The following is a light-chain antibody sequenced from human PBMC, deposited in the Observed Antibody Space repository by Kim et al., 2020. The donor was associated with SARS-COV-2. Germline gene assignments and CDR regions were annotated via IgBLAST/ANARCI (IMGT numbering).Light chain of an antibody. CDR3: QQYHTLIS. CDR2: DAY. Sequence: DVQMTQSPSTLSASVGDRVTITCQASQDITNYLNWYQQQPGKAPKLLIYDAYILEAGVPSRFSGRGSGTDFSFTITNLQPEDVATYYCQQYHTLISFGQGTRLEIK. CDR1: QDITNY. V-gene: IGKV1-33*01. J-gene: IGKJ5*01.